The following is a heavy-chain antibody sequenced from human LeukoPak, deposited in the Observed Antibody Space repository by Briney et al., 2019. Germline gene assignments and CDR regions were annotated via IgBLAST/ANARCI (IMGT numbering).Heavy chain of an antibody. CDR3: ARDSQIRLLLNDYDVFDV. CDR1: GGSISFGGYY. D-gene: IGHD2-21*02. CDR2: MYDREKT. V-gene: IGHV4-31*03. Sequence: SETLSLTCTVSGGSISFGGYYWSWIRQLPGKGLEWIGYMYDREKTDYNPSLRSRVIISLDTSKNQFSLKLNSVTAADTAVYYCARDSQIRLLLNDYDVFDVWGQGTVVTVSS. J-gene: IGHJ3*01.